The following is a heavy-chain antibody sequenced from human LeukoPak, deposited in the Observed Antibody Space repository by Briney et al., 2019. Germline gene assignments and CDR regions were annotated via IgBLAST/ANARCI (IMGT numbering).Heavy chain of an antibody. D-gene: IGHD1-26*01. J-gene: IGHJ4*02. CDR3: ARRAVGAFFDY. Sequence: SETLSLTCTVSVGSISSYYWSWIRQPPGKGLEWIGYIYYSGSTNYNPSLKSRVTISVDTSKNQFSLKLSSVTAADTAVYYCARRAVGAFFDYWGQGTLVTVSS. V-gene: IGHV4-59*01. CDR1: VGSISSYY. CDR2: IYYSGST.